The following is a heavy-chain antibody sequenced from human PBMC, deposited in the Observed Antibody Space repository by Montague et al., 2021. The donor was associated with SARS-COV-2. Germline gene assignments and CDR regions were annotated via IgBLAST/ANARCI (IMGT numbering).Heavy chain of an antibody. CDR1: GGSISSSSYY. J-gene: IGHJ6*02. D-gene: IGHD3-22*01. Sequence: SETLSLTCTVSGGSISSSSYYWGWIRQPPGKGLEWTGSIYYTESTYYNPSLKSRVTISVDTSKNQFSLKLSSVTAADTAVYYCARDTRIAMLVVVTRYGLDVWGQGTTVTVSS. CDR2: IYYTEST. V-gene: IGHV4-39*07. CDR3: ARDTRIAMLVVVTRYGLDV.